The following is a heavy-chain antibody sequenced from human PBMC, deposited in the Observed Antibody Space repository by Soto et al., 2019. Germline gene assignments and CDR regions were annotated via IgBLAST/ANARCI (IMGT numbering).Heavy chain of an antibody. V-gene: IGHV3-53*01. CDR3: AKDGRGSGSHYNSFGY. J-gene: IGHJ4*02. CDR1: GFIVCNNY. D-gene: IGHD3-10*01. Sequence: PGGSLRLSCAASGFIVCNNYMSGVRQAPGKGLEWVSLIYSTGTTNYADSVKGRFTVSRDNAKNTLYLQMNSLRAEDTAVYYCAKDGRGSGSHYNSFGYWGQGTLVTVSS. CDR2: IYSTGTT.